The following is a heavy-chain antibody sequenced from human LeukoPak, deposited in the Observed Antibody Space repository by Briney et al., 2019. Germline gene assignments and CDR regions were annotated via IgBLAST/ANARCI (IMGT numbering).Heavy chain of an antibody. CDR3: GKHDSSSDF. J-gene: IGHJ4*02. D-gene: IGHD3-22*01. CDR1: GFIFSTYG. CDR2: IRSEGTDK. Sequence: GGSLRLSCAASGFIFSTYGMRWARQARGRGLEWVAFIRSEGTDKSSVGSVMGRFTISRDNSKNPLYLQMNTLRVEGTAVYYRGKHDSSSDFWREGPLVTVPS. V-gene: IGHV3-30*02.